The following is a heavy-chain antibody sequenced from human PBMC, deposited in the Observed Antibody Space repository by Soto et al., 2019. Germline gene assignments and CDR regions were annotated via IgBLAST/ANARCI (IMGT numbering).Heavy chain of an antibody. Sequence: QVQLQESGPGLVKPSQTLSLTCTVSGGSISGGTYYWSWIRQPPGQGLEWIGYIYFSGSTYYNPSLKSRVIISVDTSKNQFSLRLSSVTAADTAVYYCARGDWPTQMVVWGQGTTVTVSS. J-gene: IGHJ6*02. D-gene: IGHD2-21*01. CDR2: IYFSGST. CDR3: ARGDWPTQMVV. V-gene: IGHV4-31*03. CDR1: GGSISGGTYY.